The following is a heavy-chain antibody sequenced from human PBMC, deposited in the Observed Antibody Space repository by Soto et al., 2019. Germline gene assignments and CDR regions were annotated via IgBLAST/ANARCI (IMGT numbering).Heavy chain of an antibody. CDR3: AHRGSSGSSLGWFDP. D-gene: IGHD6-19*01. V-gene: IGHV2-5*02. J-gene: IGHJ5*02. CDR2: IYWDDDK. Sequence: QITLKESGPTLVKPTQTLTLTCTFSGFSLSTSGVGVGWIRQPPGKALEWLALIYWDDDKRYSPSLKSRLTLTKDTSKNQVVLTMTNMDPVDTATYYCAHRGSSGSSLGWFDPWGQGTLVTVSS. CDR1: GFSLSTSGVG.